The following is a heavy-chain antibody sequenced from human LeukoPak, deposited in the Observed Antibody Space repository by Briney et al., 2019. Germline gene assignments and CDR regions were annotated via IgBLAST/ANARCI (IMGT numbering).Heavy chain of an antibody. Sequence: SETLSLTCTVSGGSISDSNYFWGWIRQPPGKGLEWIGYIYYSGSTNYNPSLKSRVTISVDTSKNQFSLKLSSVTAADTAVYYCARHGTSGTNLNWFDPWGQGTLVTVSS. CDR3: ARHGTSGTNLNWFDP. D-gene: IGHD1-1*01. V-gene: IGHV4-61*05. J-gene: IGHJ5*02. CDR1: GGSISDSNYF. CDR2: IYYSGST.